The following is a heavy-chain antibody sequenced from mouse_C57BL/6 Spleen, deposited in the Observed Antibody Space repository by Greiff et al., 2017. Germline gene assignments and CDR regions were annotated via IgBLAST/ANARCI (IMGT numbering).Heavy chain of an antibody. Sequence: EVKLMESGGGLVKPGGSLKLSCAASGFTFSSYAMSWVRQTPEKRLEWVATISDGGSYTYYPDNVKGRFTISRDNANNNLYLQMSHLKSEDTAMYYCARVDDHVFAYWGQGTLVTVSA. CDR2: ISDGGSYT. CDR1: GFTFSSYA. CDR3: ARVDDHVFAY. D-gene: IGHD2-4*01. J-gene: IGHJ3*01. V-gene: IGHV5-4*03.